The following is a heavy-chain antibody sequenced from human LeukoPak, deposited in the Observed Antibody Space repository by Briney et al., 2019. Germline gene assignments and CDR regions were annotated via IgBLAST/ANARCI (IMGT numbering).Heavy chain of an antibody. CDR2: ICYDGSNK. CDR3: AKGLREYSINY. D-gene: IGHD2-8*01. CDR1: GFTFSSYG. Sequence: GRSLRLSCAASGFTFSSYGMHWVRQAPGKGLEWVAVICYDGSNKYYADSVKGGFTISRDNSKNTLYLQMTSLRAEDTAVYYFAKGLREYSINYRGQGAMVAVCS. V-gene: IGHV3-33*06. J-gene: IGHJ4*02.